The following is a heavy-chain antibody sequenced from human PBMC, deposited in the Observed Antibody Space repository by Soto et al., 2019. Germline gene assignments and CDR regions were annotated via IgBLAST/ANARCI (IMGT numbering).Heavy chain of an antibody. CDR1: GGSISSYY. D-gene: IGHD3-22*01. V-gene: IGHV4-59*01. Sequence: SETLSLTFTVSGGSISSYYGSWIWQPPGKGLELIGYIYYSGRTNYISSLKSRVTISVDTSKNQCSLKLSSVTAADTAVYYYARANGPYYYDSSRNWFDPWGQGTLVTVS. CDR3: ARANGPYYYDSSRNWFDP. J-gene: IGHJ5*02. CDR2: IYYSGRT.